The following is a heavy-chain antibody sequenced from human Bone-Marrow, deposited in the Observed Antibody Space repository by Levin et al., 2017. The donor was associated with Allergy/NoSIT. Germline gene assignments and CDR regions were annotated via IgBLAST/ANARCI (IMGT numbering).Heavy chain of an antibody. D-gene: IGHD1-26*01. CDR1: GDTVSSGSTA. CDR2: IYYRSKWYN. CDR3: SRGYYRGSNYYYYGLDV. Sequence: SQTLSLTCAISGDTVSSGSTAWNWIRQSPSRGLEWLGRIYYRSKWYNDYALSVESRITINPDTSKNQFSLQLNSVTPEDTAVYYCSRGYYRGSNYYYYGLDVWGQGTTVTVSS. V-gene: IGHV6-1*01. J-gene: IGHJ6*02.